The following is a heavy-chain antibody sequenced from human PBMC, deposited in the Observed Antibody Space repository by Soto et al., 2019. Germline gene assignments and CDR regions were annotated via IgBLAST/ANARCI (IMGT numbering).Heavy chain of an antibody. CDR1: GFTFSNYA. V-gene: IGHV3-30-3*01. Sequence: VQLVESGGGVVQPGRSLKLSCTASGFTFSNYATHWVRQAPGKGLEWVAVISYDGSTKYYADSVKGRFTISRENSKNTLYLQMNSLGVEDTAVYYCARAFSSNWYSFDYWGQGTLITVSS. CDR3: ARAFSSNWYSFDY. D-gene: IGHD6-13*01. CDR2: ISYDGSTK. J-gene: IGHJ4*02.